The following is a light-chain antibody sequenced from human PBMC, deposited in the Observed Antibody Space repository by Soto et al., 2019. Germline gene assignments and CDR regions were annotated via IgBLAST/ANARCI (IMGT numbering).Light chain of an antibody. CDR3: QQYHRYPYS. CDR1: QSISNW. CDR2: SAS. V-gene: IGKV1-5*03. J-gene: IGKJ2*01. Sequence: DIQMSQSPSTLSPSVGDRVTLSCRASQSISNWLAWYQQKPGEAPELLIYSASNLHSGVPSRFSGSGSGTEFTPTISRLQTDDFATYYCQQYHRYPYSFGPGTKLEI.